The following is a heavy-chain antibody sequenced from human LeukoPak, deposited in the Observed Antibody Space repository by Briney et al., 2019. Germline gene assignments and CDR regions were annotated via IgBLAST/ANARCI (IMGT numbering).Heavy chain of an antibody. CDR2: IRYDGNNK. J-gene: IGHJ4*02. CDR3: AKDSSGNYSTELDY. Sequence: GGSLRLSCAASGFTFSSYAMSWVRQAPGKGLEWVTFIRYDGNNKYYSDSVKGRFTISRDNSKNTLYLQMNSLRAEDTAVYYCAKDSSGNYSTELDYWGQGTLVTVSS. V-gene: IGHV3-30*02. D-gene: IGHD1-26*01. CDR1: GFTFSSYA.